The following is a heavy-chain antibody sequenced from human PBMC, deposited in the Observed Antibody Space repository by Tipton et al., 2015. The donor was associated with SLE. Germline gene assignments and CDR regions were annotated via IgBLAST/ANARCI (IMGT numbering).Heavy chain of an antibody. CDR3: AKDRVDFGDYAAGNFDS. J-gene: IGHJ4*02. V-gene: IGHV3-30*18. D-gene: IGHD4-17*01. Sequence: RSLRLSCAASGFIVSRNAMFWVRQAPGKGLEWVATISFGGSDTYYADSVRGRFTISRDNFKNSLYLQMNSLRAEDTALYYCAKDRVDFGDYAAGNFDSWGQGILVVVSS. CDR2: ISFGGSDT. CDR1: GFIVSRNA.